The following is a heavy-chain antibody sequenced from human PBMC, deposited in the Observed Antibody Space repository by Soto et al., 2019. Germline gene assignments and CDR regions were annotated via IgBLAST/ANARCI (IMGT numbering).Heavy chain of an antibody. Sequence: QVQLVQSGAEVKKPGSSVKVSCKASGGTFSSYAISWVRQAPGQGLEWMGGIIPIFGTANYAQKFQGRVTITADKSTSTAYMELSSLRSEDTAVYYCARAQDIVVVPAAPYYYYGMDVWGLGTTVTVSS. D-gene: IGHD2-2*01. J-gene: IGHJ6*02. CDR3: ARAQDIVVVPAAPYYYYGMDV. CDR1: GGTFSSYA. CDR2: IIPIFGTA. V-gene: IGHV1-69*06.